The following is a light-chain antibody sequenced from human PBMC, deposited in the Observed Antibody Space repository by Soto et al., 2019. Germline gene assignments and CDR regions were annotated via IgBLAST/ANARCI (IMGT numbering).Light chain of an antibody. CDR1: QSVTTR. J-gene: IGKJ5*01. Sequence: EIVLTQSPATLSLSPWERATLSCMASQSVTTRLAWYQHKPGQAPTLLMSGASNRASGVPVRFSGSGSGTDFTLTITRLEPEDFALYYCQQYGGSPITFGLGTRLEIK. V-gene: IGKV3-20*01. CDR3: QQYGGSPIT. CDR2: GAS.